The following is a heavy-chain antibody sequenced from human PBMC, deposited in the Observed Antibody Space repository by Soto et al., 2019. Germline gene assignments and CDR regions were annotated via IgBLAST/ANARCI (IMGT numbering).Heavy chain of an antibody. CDR3: ARRPPLNYDFWSGYYTGWFDP. J-gene: IGHJ5*02. D-gene: IGHD3-3*01. CDR2: IYYSGST. CDR1: GGSISSSSYY. Sequence: SETLSLTCTVSGGSISSSSYYWGWIRQPPGKGLEWIGSIYYSGSTYYNPSLKSRVTISVDTSKNQFSLKLSSVTAADTAVYNCARRPPLNYDFWSGYYTGWFDPWGQGTLVTVSS. V-gene: IGHV4-39*01.